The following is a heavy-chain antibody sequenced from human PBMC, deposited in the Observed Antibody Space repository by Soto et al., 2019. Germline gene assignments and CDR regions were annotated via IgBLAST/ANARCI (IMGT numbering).Heavy chain of an antibody. J-gene: IGHJ4*02. CDR1: GGTFNSHT. CDR2: VVPLLGIE. V-gene: IGHV1-69*08. D-gene: IGHD2-21*01. Sequence: QVQLVQSGAKVKRPGSSVKVSCKASGGTFNSHTINWVRQAPGQGLEWVGRVVPLLGIESHPQKFKDRLTITADTSTGSVFMGLSNLRSEATAVYYCTRDRPQKDVVPVPRQHFASWGPGTLITVSS. CDR3: TRDRPQKDVVPVPRQHFAS.